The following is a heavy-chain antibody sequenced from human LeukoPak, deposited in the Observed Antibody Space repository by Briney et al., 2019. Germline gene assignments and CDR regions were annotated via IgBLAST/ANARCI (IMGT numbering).Heavy chain of an antibody. CDR2: IIPILGIA. CDR3: ARDRGYSGYDFDYYYGMDV. D-gene: IGHD5-12*01. Sequence: GASVKVSCKASGYTFTSYGISWVRQAPGQGLEWMGRIIPILGIANYAQKFQGRVTITADKSTSTAYMELSSLRSEDTAVYYCARDRGYSGYDFDYYYGMDVWGQGTTVTVSS. CDR1: GYTFTSYG. J-gene: IGHJ6*02. V-gene: IGHV1-69*04.